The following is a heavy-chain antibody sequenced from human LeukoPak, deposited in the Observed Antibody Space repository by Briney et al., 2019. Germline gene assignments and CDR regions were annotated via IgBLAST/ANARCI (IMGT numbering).Heavy chain of an antibody. V-gene: IGHV1-46*01. CDR1: GYTFTSYY. Sequence: ASVKVSCKASGYTFTSYYMHWVRQAPGQGFEWMGIINPSGGSTSYAQKFQGRVTMTRDMSTSTAYMELSSLRSEDTAVYYCATEGYCSGGSCYSYSFNWFDPWGQGTLVTVSS. J-gene: IGHJ5*02. CDR2: INPSGGST. CDR3: ATEGYCSGGSCYSYSFNWFDP. D-gene: IGHD2-15*01.